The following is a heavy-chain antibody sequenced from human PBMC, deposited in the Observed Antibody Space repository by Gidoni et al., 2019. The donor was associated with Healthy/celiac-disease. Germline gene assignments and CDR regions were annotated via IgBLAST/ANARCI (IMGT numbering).Heavy chain of an antibody. V-gene: IGHV3-23*01. J-gene: IGHJ4*02. Sequence: EVQLLESGGGLVQPGGSLRLSCAAPGFTFSSYAMSLVRQDPGKGLEWGSAISGSGGSTYYADSVKGRFTISRNKSKNTMYLQMKSLRAEDTAVYYCAKGYDFWSGYFHFDYWGQGTLVTVSS. CDR2: ISGSGGST. CDR3: AKGYDFWSGYFHFDY. D-gene: IGHD3-3*01. CDR1: GFTFSSYA.